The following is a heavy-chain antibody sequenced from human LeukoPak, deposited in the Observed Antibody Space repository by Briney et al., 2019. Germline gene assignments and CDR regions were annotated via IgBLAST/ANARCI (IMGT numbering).Heavy chain of an antibody. D-gene: IGHD3-16*01. CDR3: AGGLPDY. V-gene: IGHV4-4*07. J-gene: IGHJ4*02. CDR2: IYTSGTT. Sequence: SETLSLTCTVSGVSISSYYWTWIRQPAGKALEWIGRIYTSGTTNYNPSLKSRVTMSVDTSKSQLSLTLSSVTAADTAVYYCAGGLPDYWGQGTLVTVSS. CDR1: GVSISSYY.